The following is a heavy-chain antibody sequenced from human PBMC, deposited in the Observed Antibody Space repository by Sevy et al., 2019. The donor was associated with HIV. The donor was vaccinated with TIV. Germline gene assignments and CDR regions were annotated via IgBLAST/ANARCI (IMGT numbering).Heavy chain of an antibody. D-gene: IGHD3-22*01. CDR3: ATDSVLLKGRYYDSSGYYLHY. CDR1: GYIFTELS. Sequence: ASVKVSCKVSGYIFTELSMHWVRQAPGKGLEWMGGFDPEDGETIYEQKFQGRVTMTEATSTDTAYMDLSSLRSEDTAVYYCATDSVLLKGRYYDSSGYYLHYWGQGTLVTVSS. CDR2: FDPEDGET. J-gene: IGHJ4*02. V-gene: IGHV1-24*01.